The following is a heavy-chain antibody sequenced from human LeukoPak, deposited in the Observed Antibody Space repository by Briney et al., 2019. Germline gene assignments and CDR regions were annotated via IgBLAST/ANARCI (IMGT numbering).Heavy chain of an antibody. Sequence: SETLSLTCTVSGGSISSSSYYWGWVRQPPGKGLEWIGSIYYSGSTYYNPSLKSRVTISVDTSKNQFSLKLSSVTAADTAVYYCARGPSGYHNTGGQGTLVTVSS. CDR1: GGSISSSSYY. V-gene: IGHV4-39*01. CDR2: IYYSGST. J-gene: IGHJ4*02. D-gene: IGHD5-12*01. CDR3: ARGPSGYHNT.